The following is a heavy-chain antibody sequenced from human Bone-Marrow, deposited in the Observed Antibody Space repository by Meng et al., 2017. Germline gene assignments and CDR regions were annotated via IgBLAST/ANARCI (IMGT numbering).Heavy chain of an antibody. D-gene: IGHD3-9*01. V-gene: IGHV3-7*01. CDR2: IKQDGSEK. J-gene: IGHJ5*02. CDR3: ARDSYDIWTGYYSWFDP. CDR1: GFTFGSYW. Sequence: GESLKISCAASGFTFGSYWMSWVRQAPGKGLEWVANIKQDGSEKYYVDSVKGRFTISRDNAKNSLDLQMNSLRAEETAVYYGARDSYDIWTGYYSWFDPWGQGTLVTVSS.